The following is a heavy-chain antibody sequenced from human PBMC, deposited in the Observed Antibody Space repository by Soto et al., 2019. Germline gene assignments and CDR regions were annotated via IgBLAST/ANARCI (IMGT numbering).Heavy chain of an antibody. CDR2: MYNTGTA. CDR1: GGSISGYY. J-gene: IGHJ4*02. Sequence: PSETLSLTCTVSGGSISGYYWSWIRQPPGKGLEWIGYMYNTGTAYYNPSLESRVGISVDTSENQFSLNLSSVTAADTADYYCARVPDYWGQGILVTVSS. V-gene: IGHV4-4*08. D-gene: IGHD2-2*01. CDR3: ARVPDY.